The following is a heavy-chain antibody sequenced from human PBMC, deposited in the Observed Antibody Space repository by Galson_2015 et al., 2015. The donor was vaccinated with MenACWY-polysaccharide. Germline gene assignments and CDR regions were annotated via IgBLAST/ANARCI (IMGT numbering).Heavy chain of an antibody. CDR2: ISSSGSTI. V-gene: IGHV3-11*01. Sequence: GLEWVSYISSSGSTIYYADSVKGRFTISRDNAKNSLYLQMNSLRAEDTAVYYCARDRGIQLYYFDYWGQGTLVTVSS. CDR3: ARDRGIQLYYFDY. J-gene: IGHJ4*02. D-gene: IGHD5-18*01.